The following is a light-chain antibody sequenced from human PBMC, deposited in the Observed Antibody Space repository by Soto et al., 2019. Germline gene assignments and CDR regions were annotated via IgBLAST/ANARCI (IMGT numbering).Light chain of an antibody. CDR1: QRVSSN. Sequence: EIVMAQSPATLSVSPGERATLACRASQRVSSNLAWYPQKPGQAPRLLIYGASTRATGIPARFSGSGSGTEFTLTISSLQSEDFAVYYCQQYNNWPLTFGGGTKVDIK. V-gene: IGKV3-15*01. CDR3: QQYNNWPLT. J-gene: IGKJ4*01. CDR2: GAS.